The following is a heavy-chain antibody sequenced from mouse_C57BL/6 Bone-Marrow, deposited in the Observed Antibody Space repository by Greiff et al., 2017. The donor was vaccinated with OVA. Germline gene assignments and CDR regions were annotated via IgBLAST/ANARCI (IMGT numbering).Heavy chain of an antibody. CDR3: SYDYDEGG. D-gene: IGHD2-4*01. J-gene: IGHJ2*01. Sequence: EVNVVESVAELVRPGASVKLSCTASGFNIKNTYMHWVKPRPEQGLEWIGRIDPANGNTKYAPKFQGKATITADTSSNTAYPQLSSLTSEDTAIYYCSYDYDEGGWGQGTTLTVSS. CDR1: GFNIKNTY. CDR2: IDPANGNT. V-gene: IGHV14-3*01.